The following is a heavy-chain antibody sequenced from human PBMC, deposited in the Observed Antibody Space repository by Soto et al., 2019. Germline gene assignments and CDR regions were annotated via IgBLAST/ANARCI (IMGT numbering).Heavy chain of an antibody. D-gene: IGHD3-9*01. CDR1: RFTFSNFA. CDR2: ITGTSANT. CDR3: AKGGATYGLLTYDY. Sequence: EVQLLESGGGLVQPGGSLKLSCAASRFTFSNFAMSWVRQAPGKGLAWVSTITGTSANTYYTDSVKGRFAISRDNSQNPLYLQMNSLTTEDTAVSYCAKGGATYGLLTYDYCGQGTLVTVSS. J-gene: IGHJ4*02. V-gene: IGHV3-23*01.